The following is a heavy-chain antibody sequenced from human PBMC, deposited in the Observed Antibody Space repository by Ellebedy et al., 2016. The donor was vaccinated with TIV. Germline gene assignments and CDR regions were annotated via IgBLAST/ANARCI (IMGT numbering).Heavy chain of an antibody. CDR2: ISAYNGNT. J-gene: IGHJ6*02. V-gene: IGHV1-18*01. D-gene: IGHD3-10*01. CDR3: ARVTTMVRGVIRCLDV. Sequence: AASVKVSCKASGYTFINYGISWVRQAPGQGLEWMGWISAYNGNTKYAQRLQGRVTMTTDTSTSTAYMELRSLRSDDTAVYYWARVTTMVRGVIRCLDVWGHGTTATVSS. CDR1: GYTFINYG.